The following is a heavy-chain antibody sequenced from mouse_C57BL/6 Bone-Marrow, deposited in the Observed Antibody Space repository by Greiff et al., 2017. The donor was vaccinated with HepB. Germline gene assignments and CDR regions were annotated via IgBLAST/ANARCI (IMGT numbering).Heavy chain of an antibody. CDR2: IDPSDSYT. J-gene: IGHJ2*01. D-gene: IGHD1-1*01. Sequence: QVQLQQSGAELVKPGASVKLSCKASGYTFTSYWMQWVKQRPGQGLEWIGEIDPSDSYTNYNQKFKGKATLTVDTSSSTAYMQLSSLTSEDSAVYYCARNPYYYEDYWGQGTTLTVSS. CDR3: ARNPYYYEDY. V-gene: IGHV1-50*01. CDR1: GYTFTSYW.